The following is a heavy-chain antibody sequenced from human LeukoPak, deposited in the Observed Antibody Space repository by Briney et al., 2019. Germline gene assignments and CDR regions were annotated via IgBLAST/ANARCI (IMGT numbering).Heavy chain of an antibody. CDR2: IYPGDSDT. D-gene: IGHD2-15*01. Sequence: GESLKISCKGSGYSFTSYWIGWVRQMPGKGLEWMGIIYPGDSDTRYSPSFQGQVTISADKSISTAYLQWSSLKASDTAMYYCARGSVGLSYYYYGMDVWGQGTTVTVSS. J-gene: IGHJ6*02. CDR3: ARGSVGLSYYYYGMDV. CDR1: GYSFTSYW. V-gene: IGHV5-51*01.